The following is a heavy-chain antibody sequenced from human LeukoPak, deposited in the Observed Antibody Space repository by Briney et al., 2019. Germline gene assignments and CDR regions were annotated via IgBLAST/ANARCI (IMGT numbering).Heavy chain of an antibody. CDR2: INHSGST. Sequence: PSETLSLTCAVYGGSFSGYYWSWIRQPPGKGLEWIGEINHSGSTNYNPSLKCRVTISVDTSKNQFSLKLSSVTAADTAVYYCARVCSGGSCYPRAAFDIWGQGTMVTVSS. CDR1: GGSFSGYY. J-gene: IGHJ3*02. V-gene: IGHV4-34*01. CDR3: ARVCSGGSCYPRAAFDI. D-gene: IGHD2-15*01.